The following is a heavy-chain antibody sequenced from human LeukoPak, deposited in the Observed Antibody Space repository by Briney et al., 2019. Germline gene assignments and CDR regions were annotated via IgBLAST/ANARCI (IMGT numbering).Heavy chain of an antibody. J-gene: IGHJ6*03. V-gene: IGHV1-69*13. CDR2: IIPIFGTA. Sequence: SVKFSCKASGGTFSSYAISWVRQAPGQGLEWMGGIIPIFGTANYAQKFQGRVTITADESTSTAYMELSSLRSEDTAVYYCARSRDIVAYYYMDVWGKGTTVTVSS. CDR3: ARSRDIVAYYYMDV. D-gene: IGHD2-21*01. CDR1: GGTFSSYA.